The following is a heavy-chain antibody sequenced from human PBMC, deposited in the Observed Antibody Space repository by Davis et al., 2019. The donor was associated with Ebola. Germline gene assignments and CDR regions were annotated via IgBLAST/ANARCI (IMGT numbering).Heavy chain of an antibody. J-gene: IGHJ4*02. CDR3: AKDGYYYDSSGYYGSFVDY. Sequence: GESLKISCAASGFTVSSNYMSWVRQAPGKGLEWVSVIYSGGSTYYADSVKGRFTISRDNSKNTLYLQMNSLRAEDTAVYYCAKDGYYYDSSGYYGSFVDYWGQGTLVTVSS. D-gene: IGHD3-22*01. V-gene: IGHV3-53*01. CDR2: IYSGGST. CDR1: GFTVSSNY.